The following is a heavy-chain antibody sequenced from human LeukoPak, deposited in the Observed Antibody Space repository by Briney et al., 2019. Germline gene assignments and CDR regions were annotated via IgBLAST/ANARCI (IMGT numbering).Heavy chain of an antibody. CDR1: GYTFTSYE. V-gene: IGHV1-8*01. Sequence: ASVKVTCQASGYTFTSYEINWVRPATAKGVEWTGWMNPNSGNTGYAQKFQGRVTMTRNTSIRTAYMELSSLRSEDTAVYYCARGLRYFDWLLLPAVWGQGTTVTVSS. CDR3: ARGLRYFDWLLLPAV. D-gene: IGHD3-9*01. J-gene: IGHJ6*02. CDR2: MNPNSGNT.